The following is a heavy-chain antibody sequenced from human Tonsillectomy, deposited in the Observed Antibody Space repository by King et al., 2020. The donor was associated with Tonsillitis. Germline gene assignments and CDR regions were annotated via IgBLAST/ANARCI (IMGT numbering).Heavy chain of an antibody. J-gene: IGHJ2*01. CDR2: IKQDGSEA. CDR3: ARDSLTATRAFDL. D-gene: IGHD1-14*01. V-gene: IGHV3-7*03. Sequence: VQLVESGGGLVQPGGSLRLSCAASGFTFSSYWMSWVRQAPGKGLEWVANIKQDGSEAYYVDSVTGRLTISRDNAEKSLYLQMNSLRAEDTAVYYCARDSLTATRAFDLWGRGTLVTVSS. CDR1: GFTFSSYW.